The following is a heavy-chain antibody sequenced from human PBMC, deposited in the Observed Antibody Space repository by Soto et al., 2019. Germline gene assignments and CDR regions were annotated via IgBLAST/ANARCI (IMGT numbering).Heavy chain of an antibody. D-gene: IGHD6-19*01. CDR3: AKGAVAGTPTSYYYYGMVV. J-gene: IGHJ6*02. Sequence: QVQLLQSGAEVKKPGSSVRVSCEASGGTFRTYAISWVRQAPGQGLEWMGEIIPIFGTVNYAQQFQGRVTITADESTTTVYMDLRRLRSEDTAVYYCAKGAVAGTPTSYYYYGMVVWGQGTTVTVSS. V-gene: IGHV1-69*12. CDR2: IIPIFGTV. CDR1: GGTFRTYA.